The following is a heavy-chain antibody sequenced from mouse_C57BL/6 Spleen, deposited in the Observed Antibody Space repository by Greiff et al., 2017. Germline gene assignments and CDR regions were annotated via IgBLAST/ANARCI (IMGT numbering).Heavy chain of an antibody. J-gene: IGHJ1*03. D-gene: IGHD1-1*01. CDR1: GYTFTSYW. V-gene: IGHV1-7*01. Sequence: VQRVESGAELAKPGASVKLSCKASGYTFTSYWMHWVKQRPGQGLEWIGYINPSSGYTKYNQKFKDKATLTADKSSSTAYMQLSSLTYEDSAVYYCARCPITTVVDWYFDVWGTGTTVTVSS. CDR3: ARCPITTVVDWYFDV. CDR2: INPSSGYT.